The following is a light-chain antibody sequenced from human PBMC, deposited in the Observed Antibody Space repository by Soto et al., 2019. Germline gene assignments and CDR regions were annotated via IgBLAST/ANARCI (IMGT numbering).Light chain of an antibody. CDR1: QGINIY. CDR3: QKYNTAPWT. CDR2: AAS. V-gene: IGKV1-27*01. J-gene: IGKJ1*01. Sequence: DIQMTQSPSSLSESVGDRVKITCRASQGINIYLAWYQQKPGKIPKVLIYAASTLQSGVPSRFSGSGSGTDFTLTISSLQPEDVATYYCQKYNTAPWTFGQGTRVEIK.